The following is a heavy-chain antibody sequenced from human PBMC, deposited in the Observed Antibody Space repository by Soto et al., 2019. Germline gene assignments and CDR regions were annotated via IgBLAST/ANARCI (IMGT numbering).Heavy chain of an antibody. CDR3: ARNYYGSGRLTADS. CDR2: ITSYNANT. Sequence: QVHLVQSAVEVKKPGASVKVSCKTSGYTFTSYGISWVRQAPGQGLEWMGRITSYNANTNYAQKFQGRVTMTTDTXXSTAYLELTSLRSDDTAVYYCARNYYGSGRLTADSWGQGTLVTVSS. V-gene: IGHV1-18*01. J-gene: IGHJ4*02. CDR1: GYTFTSYG. D-gene: IGHD3-10*01.